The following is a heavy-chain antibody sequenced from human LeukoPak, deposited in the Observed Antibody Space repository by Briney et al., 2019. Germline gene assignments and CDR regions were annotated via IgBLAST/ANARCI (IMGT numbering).Heavy chain of an antibody. V-gene: IGHV1-2*06. J-gene: IGHJ5*02. Sequence: ASVKVSCKASGYTFSGYYIHWVRQAPGQGLEWMGRINANSGGANYAQKFQGRVTMTRDKSITTAHMEMSRLRSDDTAVYYCARGGRGDIVVVSPSSPSNNWLDPWGQGTLVAVSS. D-gene: IGHD2-15*01. CDR1: GYTFSGYY. CDR2: INANSGGA. CDR3: ARGGRGDIVVVSPSSPSNNWLDP.